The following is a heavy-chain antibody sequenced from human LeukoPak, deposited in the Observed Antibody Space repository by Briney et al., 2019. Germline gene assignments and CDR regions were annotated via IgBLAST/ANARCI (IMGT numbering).Heavy chain of an antibody. CDR3: ARDPVGRYFDWLSPGDYYYYMDV. CDR1: GGSISSGSYY. Sequence: SETLSLTCTVSGGSISSGSYYWSWIRQPAGKGLEWIGRIYTSGSTNYNPSLKSPVTISVDTSKHQFSLKLSSVPAADTAVYYCARDPVGRYFDWLSPGDYYYYMDVWGKGTTVTVSS. D-gene: IGHD3-9*01. V-gene: IGHV4-61*02. CDR2: IYTSGST. J-gene: IGHJ6*03.